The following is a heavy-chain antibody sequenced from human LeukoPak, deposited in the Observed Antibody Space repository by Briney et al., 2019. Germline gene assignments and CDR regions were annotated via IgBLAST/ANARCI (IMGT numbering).Heavy chain of an antibody. CDR3: AQDLGPTWFDP. V-gene: IGHV3-23*01. Sequence: GGSLRLSCAASGFAFNSLAMSLVRQAPGKGLEWVSVISSSGGSIYYADSVKGRFTISRDNSKNALSLQMNSLRAEDTAVYYCAQDLGPTWFDPWGQGTLVTVSS. D-gene: IGHD7-27*01. CDR1: GFAFNSLA. CDR2: ISSSGGSI. J-gene: IGHJ5*02.